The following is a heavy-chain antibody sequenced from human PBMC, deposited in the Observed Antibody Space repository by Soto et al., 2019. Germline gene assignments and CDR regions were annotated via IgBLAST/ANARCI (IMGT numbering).Heavy chain of an antibody. CDR1: GGTFSSYT. CDR2: IIPILGIA. CDR3: ARLGDRYYDILTGFDP. J-gene: IGHJ5*02. Sequence: QVQLVQSGAEVKKPGSSVKVSCKASGGTFSSYTISWVRQAPGQGLEWMGRIIPILGIANYAQKFQGRVTITADKSTSTAYMELSSLRSEDTAVYYCARLGDRYYDILTGFDPWGQGTLVTVSS. D-gene: IGHD3-9*01. V-gene: IGHV1-69*02.